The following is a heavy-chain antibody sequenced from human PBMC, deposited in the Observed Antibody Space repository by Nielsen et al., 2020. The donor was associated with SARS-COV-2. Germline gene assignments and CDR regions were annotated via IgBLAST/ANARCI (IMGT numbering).Heavy chain of an antibody. D-gene: IGHD4-23*01. J-gene: IGHJ6*02. V-gene: IGHV3-48*02. CDR3: ARDGATTVVTRGRYYYYGMDV. Sequence: VRQAPGKGLEWVSYISSSGSTIYYADSVKGRFTISRDNAKNSLYLQMNSLRDEDTAVYYCARDGATTVVTRGRYYYYGMDVWGQGTTVTVSS. CDR2: ISSSGSTI.